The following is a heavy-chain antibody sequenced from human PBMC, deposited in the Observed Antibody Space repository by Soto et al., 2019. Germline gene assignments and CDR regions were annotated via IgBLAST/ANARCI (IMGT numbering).Heavy chain of an antibody. J-gene: IGHJ5*02. V-gene: IGHV3-23*01. Sequence: GGSLRLSCAASGFTFSSYAMSWVRQAPGKGLEWVSAISGSGGSTYYADSVKGRFTISRDNSKNTLYLQMNSLRAEDTAVYYCAKDLLATFGGPILFDPWGQGTLVTVSS. D-gene: IGHD3-16*01. CDR2: ISGSGGST. CDR1: GFTFSSYA. CDR3: AKDLLATFGGPILFDP.